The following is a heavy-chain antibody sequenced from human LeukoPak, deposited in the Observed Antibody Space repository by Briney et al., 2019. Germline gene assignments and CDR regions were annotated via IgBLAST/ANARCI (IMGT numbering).Heavy chain of an antibody. CDR2: IYYSGST. Sequence: SETLSLTCTVSGGSISSYYWRWIRQPPGKGLEWIGYIYYSGSTNYNPSLKSRVTISVDTSKNQFSLKLSSVTAADTAVYYCARAAPWFGEFDAFDIWGQGTMVTVSS. CDR1: GGSISSYY. V-gene: IGHV4-59*01. CDR3: ARAAPWFGEFDAFDI. D-gene: IGHD3-10*01. J-gene: IGHJ3*02.